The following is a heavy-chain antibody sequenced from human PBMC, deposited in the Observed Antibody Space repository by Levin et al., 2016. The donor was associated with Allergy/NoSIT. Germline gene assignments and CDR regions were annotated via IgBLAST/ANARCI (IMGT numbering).Heavy chain of an antibody. V-gene: IGHV3-23*01. D-gene: IGHD6-19*01. CDR2: ISGSGGST. CDR3: AKEADSSGWYSDS. J-gene: IGHJ4*02. Sequence: VRQAPGKGLEWVSAISGSGGSTNYADSVKGRFTITRDNSKNTLYLQMNSLRAEDTAAYYCAKEADSSGWYSDSWGQGTLVTVSS.